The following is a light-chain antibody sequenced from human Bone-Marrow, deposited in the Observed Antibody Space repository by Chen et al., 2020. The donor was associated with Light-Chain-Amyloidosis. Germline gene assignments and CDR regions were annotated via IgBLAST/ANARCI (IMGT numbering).Light chain of an antibody. J-gene: IGLJ2*01. CDR3: QSADSSGTYEVI. CDR2: GDT. V-gene: IGLV3-25*03. CDR1: DLPTKY. Sequence: SYELTQPPSVSVSPGQTARITCSGDDLPTKYAYWYQQKPGQAPVLLKHGDTERPSGISERVSGSSTGTTATLTISGVQAEDEADYHCQSADSSGTYEVIFGGGTKLTVL.